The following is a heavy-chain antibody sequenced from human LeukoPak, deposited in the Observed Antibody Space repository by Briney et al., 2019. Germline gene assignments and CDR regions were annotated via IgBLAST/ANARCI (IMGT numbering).Heavy chain of an antibody. CDR2: IYYIGST. Sequence: SETLSLTCTVSGGSMGSYYWTWIRQPPGKGLEWIGYIYYIGSTNYNPSLKSRVTISIATSKNQFSLKLSSVTAADTAVYYCARVNPIFGVVIDYWGQGTLVTVSS. V-gene: IGHV4-59*01. CDR1: GGSMGSYY. D-gene: IGHD3-3*01. J-gene: IGHJ4*02. CDR3: ARVNPIFGVVIDY.